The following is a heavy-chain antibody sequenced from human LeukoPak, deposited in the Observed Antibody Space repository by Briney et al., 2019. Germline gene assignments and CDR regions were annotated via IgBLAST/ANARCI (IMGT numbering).Heavy chain of an antibody. CDR2: ISGSGGST. V-gene: IGHV3-23*01. Sequence: QPGGSLRLSCAASGFIFSIYAMSWVRQAPGKGLEWVSGISGSGGSTYYADSVKGRFTISRDNSKNTLYLQMNSLRAEDTAMYYCAKDFDSPQFDPWGQGTPVTVSS. D-gene: IGHD3-22*01. J-gene: IGHJ5*02. CDR3: AKDFDSPQFDP. CDR1: GFIFSIYA.